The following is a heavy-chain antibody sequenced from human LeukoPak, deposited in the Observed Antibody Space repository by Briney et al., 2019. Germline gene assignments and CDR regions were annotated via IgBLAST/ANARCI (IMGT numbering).Heavy chain of an antibody. CDR2: IYYSGST. D-gene: IGHD2-15*01. V-gene: IGHV4-39*01. CDR1: GGSISSSSYY. J-gene: IGHJ4*02. CDR3: ARKALSCFFDY. Sequence: SETLSLTCTVSGGSISSSSYYWGWIRQPPGKGLEWIGSIYYSGSTYYNPSLKCRVTISVDTSKNQFSLKLSSVTAADTAVYYCARKALSCFFDYWGQGTLVTVSS.